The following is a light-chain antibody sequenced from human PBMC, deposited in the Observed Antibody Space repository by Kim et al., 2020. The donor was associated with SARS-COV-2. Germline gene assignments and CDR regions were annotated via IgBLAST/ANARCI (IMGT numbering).Light chain of an antibody. Sequence: LAPGERATTSCRASQSVSTYLAWYQQRSGQAPRVLIYDASNRATGIPARFSGSGSGTDFTLTISSLQPEDFAVYYCQQRSSWPLTFGGGTKVDIK. J-gene: IGKJ4*01. V-gene: IGKV3-11*01. CDR2: DAS. CDR1: QSVSTY. CDR3: QQRSSWPLT.